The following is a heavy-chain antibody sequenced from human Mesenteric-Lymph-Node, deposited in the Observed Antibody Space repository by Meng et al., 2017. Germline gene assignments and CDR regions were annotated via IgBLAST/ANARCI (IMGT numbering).Heavy chain of an antibody. CDR1: GFTFTNYG. CDR3: AKDPGAGEVGFDP. D-gene: IGHD6-19*01. Sequence: GGSLRLSCAASGFTFTNYGMSWVRQAPGKGLERVAGVSGSGSDSHYADSVEGRFTVSRDNSKNTLHLQMNSLRVEDTAVYYCAKDPGAGEVGFDPWGQGTLVTVSS. CDR2: VSGSGSDS. V-gene: IGHV3-23*01. J-gene: IGHJ5*02.